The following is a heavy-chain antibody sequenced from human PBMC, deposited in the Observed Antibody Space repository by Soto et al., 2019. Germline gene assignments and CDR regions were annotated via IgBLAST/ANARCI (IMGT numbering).Heavy chain of an antibody. CDR1: GGSFSGYY. Sequence: QVQLQQWGAGLLKPSETLSLTCAVYGGSFSGYYWSWIRQPPGKGLEWIGEINHSGSTNYNPSLKRRVTISVDTSKNQFSLKLSSVTAADTAVYYCARGRGYDYVWGSYRIGGNWFDPWGQGTLVTVSS. J-gene: IGHJ5*02. CDR3: ARGRGYDYVWGSYRIGGNWFDP. CDR2: INHSGST. V-gene: IGHV4-34*01. D-gene: IGHD3-16*02.